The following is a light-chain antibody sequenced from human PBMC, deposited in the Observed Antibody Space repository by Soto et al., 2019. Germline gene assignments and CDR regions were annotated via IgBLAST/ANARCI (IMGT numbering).Light chain of an antibody. CDR1: HSVGNY. CDR2: DAS. CDR3: HQRGRWPDT. V-gene: IGKV3D-11*02. J-gene: IGKJ3*01. Sequence: EVVLTQSPAVLSLSPGERATLSCRASHSVGNYLAWYQQKPGQPPSRLVYDASKRATGIPARFSGSGAETDFTLTIDSLEPGDFAVYFCHQRGRWPDTFGPGTTV.